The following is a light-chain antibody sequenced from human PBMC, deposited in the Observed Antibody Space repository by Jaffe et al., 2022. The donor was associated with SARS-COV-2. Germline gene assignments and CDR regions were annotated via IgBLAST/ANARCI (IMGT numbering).Light chain of an antibody. CDR3: QQTYSAPPT. J-gene: IGKJ1*01. CDR1: QTINRY. V-gene: IGKV1-39*01. Sequence: DIQMTQSPSSLSASVGDRVTITCRASQTINRYLNWYQQKPGKAPKLLIYAASSLQSGVPSRFSGTGSGTEYSLTISSLQPEDFATYYCQQTYSAPPTFGQGTKVEIK. CDR2: AAS.